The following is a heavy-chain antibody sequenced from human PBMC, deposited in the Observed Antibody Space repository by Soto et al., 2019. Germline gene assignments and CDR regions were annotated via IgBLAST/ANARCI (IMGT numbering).Heavy chain of an antibody. J-gene: IGHJ6*03. D-gene: IGHD3-3*01. Sequence: ASVKVSCKASRYTFTGYYMHWVRQAPGQGLEWMGRINPNSGGTNYAQKFQGWVTMTRDTSISTAYMELSRLRSDDTAVYYCARDGAYYDFWSGYPTLDYYMDVWGKGTTVTVSS. V-gene: IGHV1-2*04. CDR2: INPNSGGT. CDR3: ARDGAYYDFWSGYPTLDYYMDV. CDR1: RYTFTGYY.